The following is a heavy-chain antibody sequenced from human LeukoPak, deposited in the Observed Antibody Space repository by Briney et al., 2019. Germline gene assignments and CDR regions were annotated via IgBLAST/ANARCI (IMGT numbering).Heavy chain of an antibody. CDR2: INAGNGNT. J-gene: IGHJ4*02. Sequence: ASVKVSCTASGYTLTNYAMQWVRQAPGQRLEWMGWINAGNGNTRYSQRFQGRVTITRDTSASTVYMEVTSLRSEDTAVYYCARGIWSRTVSSYYLDYWGQGTLVTVSS. CDR1: GYTLTNYA. V-gene: IGHV1-3*01. CDR3: ARGIWSRTVSSYYLDY. D-gene: IGHD3-3*01.